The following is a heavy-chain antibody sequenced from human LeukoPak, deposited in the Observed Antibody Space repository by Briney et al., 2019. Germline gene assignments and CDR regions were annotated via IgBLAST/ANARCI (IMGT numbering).Heavy chain of an antibody. CDR1: GGSFSGYY. D-gene: IGHD6-19*01. CDR2: IYHSGST. Sequence: PSETLSLTCAVYGGSFSGYYWSWIRQPPGKGLEWIGSIYHSGSTYYNPSLKSRVTISVDTSKNQFSLKLSSVTAADTAVYYCARVQQWLDPNWFDPWGQGTLVTVSS. V-gene: IGHV4-34*01. J-gene: IGHJ5*02. CDR3: ARVQQWLDPNWFDP.